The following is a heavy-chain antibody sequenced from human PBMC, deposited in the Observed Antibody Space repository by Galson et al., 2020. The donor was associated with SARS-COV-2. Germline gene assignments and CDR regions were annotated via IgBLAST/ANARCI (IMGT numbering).Heavy chain of an antibody. Sequence: SETLSLTCLVSGGSISGSTYYWAWIRQSPAKGLEWIGTIFHSGSTYYTPSLKGRVAISVDTSKNQFSLSLTSVTAADTAVYYCARMSAPLTGTFDYWGQGTLVTVSS. CDR3: ARMSAPLTGTFDY. CDR2: IFHSGST. CDR1: GGSISGSTYY. J-gene: IGHJ4*02. D-gene: IGHD1-7*01. V-gene: IGHV4-39*07.